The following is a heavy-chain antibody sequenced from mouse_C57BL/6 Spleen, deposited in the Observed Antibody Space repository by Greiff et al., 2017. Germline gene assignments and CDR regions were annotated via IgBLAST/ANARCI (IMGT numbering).Heavy chain of an antibody. J-gene: IGHJ2*01. Sequence: VQLQQSGAELVRPGASVKLSCTASGFNIKDDYMHWVKQRPEQGLEWIGWIDPENGDTEYASKFQGKATITADTSSNTAYLQLSSLTSEDTAVYYCTTSNYGSLYYFDYWGQGTTLTVSS. D-gene: IGHD1-1*01. CDR3: TTSNYGSLYYFDY. CDR2: IDPENGDT. CDR1: GFNIKDDY. V-gene: IGHV14-4*01.